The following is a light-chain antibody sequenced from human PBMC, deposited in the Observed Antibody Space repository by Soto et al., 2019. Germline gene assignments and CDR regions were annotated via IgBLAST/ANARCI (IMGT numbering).Light chain of an antibody. V-gene: IGKV1-39*01. Sequence: DIQMTQSPSSLSASVGDRVTITCRASQSISSYLNWYQQKPGKAPKLLIYAASSLQSVFPSRFSGSGSVTDFTLTISSLQPEDFATYYCQHSYSTPYTFGQGTKLEIK. CDR2: AAS. J-gene: IGKJ2*01. CDR3: QHSYSTPYT. CDR1: QSISSY.